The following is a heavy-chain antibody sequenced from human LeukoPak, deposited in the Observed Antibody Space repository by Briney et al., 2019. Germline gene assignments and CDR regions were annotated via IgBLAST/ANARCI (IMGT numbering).Heavy chain of an antibody. J-gene: IGHJ4*02. CDR2: INPNSGGT. D-gene: IGHD2/OR15-2a*01. CDR3: AAIAYSTTWFSLGAF. Sequence: ASVKVSCKASGYTFTGYYMHWVRQAPGQGLEWMGWINPNSGGTNYAQKFQGRVTMTRDTSISTAYMELSRLTSDDTAVYYCAAIAYSTTWFSLGAFWGQGTLVTVSS. V-gene: IGHV1-2*02. CDR1: GYTFTGYY.